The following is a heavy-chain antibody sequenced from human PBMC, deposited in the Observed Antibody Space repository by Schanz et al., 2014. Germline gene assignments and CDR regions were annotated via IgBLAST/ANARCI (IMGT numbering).Heavy chain of an antibody. Sequence: DVQLLESGGGLVQPGGSLRLSCAASGFTFNSYAMTGVRQAPGKGLEWVSSISHSGGSRYYADSVKGRFTISRDNSENTLYLQMNSLSADDTARFYCAKGMGYCSGRTCYDYYYYGVDVWGQGTTVTVSS. CDR1: GFTFNSYA. V-gene: IGHV3-23*01. D-gene: IGHD2-15*01. CDR2: ISHSGGSR. J-gene: IGHJ6*02. CDR3: AKGMGYCSGRTCYDYYYYGVDV.